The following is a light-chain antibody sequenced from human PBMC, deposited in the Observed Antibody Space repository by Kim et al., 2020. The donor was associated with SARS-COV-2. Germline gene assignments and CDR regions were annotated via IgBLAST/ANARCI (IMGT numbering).Light chain of an antibody. CDR3: SSYAGSNTPYV. CDR1: NNALSVCNS. J-gene: IGLJ1*01. Sequence: SFPISVTRTNNALSVCNSISLYQQHPGNAPKLMIYAFTTQPSGVPDRFSGSRSGSTSPLTVSGLQAEDEADYYCSSYAGSNTPYVFGTGTKVTVL. V-gene: IGLV2-8*01. CDR2: AFT.